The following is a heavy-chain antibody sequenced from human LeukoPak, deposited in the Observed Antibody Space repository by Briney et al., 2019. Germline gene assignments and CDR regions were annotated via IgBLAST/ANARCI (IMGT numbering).Heavy chain of an antibody. J-gene: IGHJ3*02. V-gene: IGHV4-59*01. CDR1: GGSISSYY. CDR3: ARPTDYYDSSGYPKHDAFDI. D-gene: IGHD3-22*01. CDR2: IYYSGST. Sequence: SETLSLTCTVSGGSISSYYWSWIRQPPGKGLEWIGYIYYSGSTNYNPSLKSRVTISVDTSKNQFSLKLSSVTAADTAVYYCARPTDYYDSSGYPKHDAFDIRGQGTMVTVSS.